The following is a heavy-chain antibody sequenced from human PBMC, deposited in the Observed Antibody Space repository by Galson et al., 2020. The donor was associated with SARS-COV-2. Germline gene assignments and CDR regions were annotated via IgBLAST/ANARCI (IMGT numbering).Heavy chain of an antibody. V-gene: IGHV3-33*06. Sequence: QLGEPLKISCAASGFTFSSYGMHWVRQAPGKGLEWVAVIWYDGSNKYYADSVKGRFTISRDNSKNTLYLQMNSLRAEDTAVYYCAKDLRLGEFEHFDYWGQGTLVTVSS. CDR2: IWYDGSNK. D-gene: IGHD3-16*01. J-gene: IGHJ4*02. CDR3: AKDLRLGEFEHFDY. CDR1: GFTFSSYG.